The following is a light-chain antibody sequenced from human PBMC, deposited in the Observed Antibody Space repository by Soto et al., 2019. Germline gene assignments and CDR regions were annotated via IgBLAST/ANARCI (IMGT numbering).Light chain of an antibody. Sequence: QSALTQPASVSGSPGQSITISCTGTSSDVGGYNYVSWYQQHPGKAPKLMIYDVSNRPSGVSNRFSGSKSGNTASLTISGLQAEDEANYYCSSYTSSSKVFGTGTQVTDL. J-gene: IGLJ1*01. CDR1: SSDVGGYNY. CDR2: DVS. CDR3: SSYTSSSKV. V-gene: IGLV2-14*01.